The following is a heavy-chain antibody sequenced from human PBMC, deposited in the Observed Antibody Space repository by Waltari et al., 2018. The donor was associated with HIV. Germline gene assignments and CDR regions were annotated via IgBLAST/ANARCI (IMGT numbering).Heavy chain of an antibody. CDR1: GFTFSSYA. V-gene: IGHV3-64*01. D-gene: IGHD3-9*01. CDR3: ARDVGRYDILTGYYVSVSGGMDV. J-gene: IGHJ6*02. Sequence: EVQLVESGGGLVQPGGSLRLSCAASGFTFSSYAMHWVRQAPGKGLEYVSAISSNVGSTYYANSVKGRFTISRDNSKNTLYLQMGSLRAEDMAVYYCARDVGRYDILTGYYVSVSGGMDVWGQGTTVTVSS. CDR2: ISSNVGST.